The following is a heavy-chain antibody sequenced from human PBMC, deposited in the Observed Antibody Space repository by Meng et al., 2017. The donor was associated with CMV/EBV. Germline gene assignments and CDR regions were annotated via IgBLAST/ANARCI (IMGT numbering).Heavy chain of an antibody. CDR3: AGGIAAAGTFDY. D-gene: IGHD6-13*01. CDR1: GGSISSYY. J-gene: IGHJ4*02. CDR2: IYTSGST. V-gene: IGHV4-4*07. Sequence: STVSGGSISSYYWRWIRQPAGKGLEWIGRIYTSGSTNYNPSLKSRVTISVDTSKNQFSLKLSSVTAADTAVYYCAGGIAAAGTFDYWGQGTLVTVSS.